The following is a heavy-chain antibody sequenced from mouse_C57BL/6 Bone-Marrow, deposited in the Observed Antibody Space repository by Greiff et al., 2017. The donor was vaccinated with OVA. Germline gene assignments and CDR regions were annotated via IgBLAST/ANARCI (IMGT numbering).Heavy chain of an antibody. CDR1: GYTFTSYW. D-gene: IGHD1-1*01. J-gene: IGHJ1*03. CDR3: AREATVVDWYLDV. Sequence: QVQLQQPGAELVMPGASVKLSCKASGYTFTSYWMHWVKQRPGQGLEWIGEIDPSDSYTNYNQQFKGKSTLTVDKSSSTAYMQLSSLTSEDSAVYYCAREATVVDWYLDVWGTGTTVTVSS. CDR2: IDPSDSYT. V-gene: IGHV1-69*01.